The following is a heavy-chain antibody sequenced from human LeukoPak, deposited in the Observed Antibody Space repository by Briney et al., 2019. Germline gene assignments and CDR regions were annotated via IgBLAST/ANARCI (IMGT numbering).Heavy chain of an antibody. V-gene: IGHV1-2*02. D-gene: IGHD3-22*01. CDR3: ARVNYYDSSGYPVKNGMDV. Sequence: ASVKVSCKASGYTFTGYYMHWVRQAPGQGLEWMGWINPNSGGTNYAQKFQGRVTMTRNTSISTAYMELSSLRSEDTAVYYCARVNYYDSSGYPVKNGMDVWGQGTTVAVSS. J-gene: IGHJ6*02. CDR1: GYTFTGYY. CDR2: INPNSGGT.